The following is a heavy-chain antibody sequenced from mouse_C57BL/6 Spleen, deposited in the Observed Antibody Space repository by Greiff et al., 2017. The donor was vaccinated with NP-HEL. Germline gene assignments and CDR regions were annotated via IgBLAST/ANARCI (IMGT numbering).Heavy chain of an antibody. CDR3: ARSDGCNFYSDY. CDR2: IHPNSGST. Sequence: QVQLQQPGAELVKPGASVKLSCKASGYTFTSYWMHWVKQRPGQGLEWIGKIHPNSGSTNYNEKFKSKATLTVDKSSSTAYMQLSSLTSEDSAVYYCARSDGCNFYSDYWGEGTTLTVSS. D-gene: IGHD1-1*01. CDR1: GYTFTSYW. V-gene: IGHV1-64*01. J-gene: IGHJ2*01.